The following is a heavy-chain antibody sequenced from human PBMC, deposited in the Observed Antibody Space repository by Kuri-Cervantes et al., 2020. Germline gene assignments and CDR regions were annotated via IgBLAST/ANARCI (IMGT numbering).Heavy chain of an antibody. CDR1: GGSISSNKW. CDR2: IYHSGST. D-gene: IGHD3-16*02. Sequence: SETLSLTCAVSGGSISSNKWWSWVRQPPGKGLEWIGEIYHSGSTNYNPSLKSRVTISVDKSKNQFSLKLSSVTAADTAVYYCARVYVWGSYRSDYWGQGTLVTVSS. CDR3: ARVYVWGSYRSDY. J-gene: IGHJ4*02. V-gene: IGHV4-4*02.